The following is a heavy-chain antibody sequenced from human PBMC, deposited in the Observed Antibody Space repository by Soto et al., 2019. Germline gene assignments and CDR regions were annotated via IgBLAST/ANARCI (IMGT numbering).Heavy chain of an antibody. J-gene: IGHJ4*02. CDR3: AKPELGYCSSTSCYGLDY. D-gene: IGHD2-2*01. V-gene: IGHV3-21*04. Sequence: GGSLRLSCAASGFTFSSYSMNWVRQAPGKGLEWVSSISSSSCIYYADSVKGRFTISRDNAKNTLYLQMNSLRAEDTAVYYCAKPELGYCSSTSCYGLDYWGQGTLVTVS. CDR2: ISSSSCI. CDR1: GFTFSSYS.